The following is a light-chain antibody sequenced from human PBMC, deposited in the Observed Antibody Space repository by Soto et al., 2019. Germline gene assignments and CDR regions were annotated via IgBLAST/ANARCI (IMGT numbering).Light chain of an antibody. CDR3: QVWDSSSDHWV. V-gene: IGLV3-21*04. CDR2: YDS. J-gene: IGLJ3*02. CDR1: NIGSKS. Sequence: SYELTQPPSVSVAPGKTARITCGGNNIGSKSVHWYQQKPGQAPVLVIYYDSDRPSGIPEQFSGSNSGNTATLTISRVEAGDEADYYCQVWDSSSDHWVFGGGTKLTVL.